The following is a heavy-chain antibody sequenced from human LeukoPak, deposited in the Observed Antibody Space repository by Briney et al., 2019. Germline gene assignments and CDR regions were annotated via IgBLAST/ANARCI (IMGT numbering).Heavy chain of an antibody. CDR1: GGSISGYY. V-gene: IGHV4-59*01. CDR2: ISYTGST. D-gene: IGHD5-12*01. J-gene: IGHJ4*02. Sequence: SETLSLTCTVSGGSISGYYWSWIRQPPGKGLDWIGYISYTGSTNYNPSLKSRVTISVDTSKHQFSLKLSSVTAADTALYYCARGGYDYSDYWGQGTLVTVSS. CDR3: ARGGYDYSDY.